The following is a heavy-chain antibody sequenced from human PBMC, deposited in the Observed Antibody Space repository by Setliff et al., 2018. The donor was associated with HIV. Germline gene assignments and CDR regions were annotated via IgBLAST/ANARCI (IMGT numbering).Heavy chain of an antibody. CDR1: GGSLTGYY. J-gene: IGHJ4*02. D-gene: IGHD6-19*01. Sequence: ETLSLTCTVSGGSLTGYYWSWVRQAPGKGLEWVSSISSSSTYTYYGDSVKGRFTISRDNAKNSLYLQMNSLRADDTAIYYCAKDLGSGWYGAPSDYWGQGTLVTVSS. CDR2: ISSSSTYT. CDR3: AKDLGSGWYGAPSDY. V-gene: IGHV3-21*04.